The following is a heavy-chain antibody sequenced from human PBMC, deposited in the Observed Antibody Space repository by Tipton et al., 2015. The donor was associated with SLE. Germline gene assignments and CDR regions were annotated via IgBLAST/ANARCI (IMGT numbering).Heavy chain of an antibody. CDR3: ARARGVGGYGDHAWGMDV. J-gene: IGHJ6*02. Sequence: QLVQSGAEVKKPGESLKISCKGSGYSFTNYWIGWVRQMPGKGLEWMGIIYPGDSDTRYSPSFQGQVTISAAQSISTAYLQWRSLKASDAAMYYCARARGVGGYGDHAWGMDVWGQGTPVTVSS. CDR1: GYSFTNYW. CDR2: IYPGDSDT. V-gene: IGHV5-51*03. D-gene: IGHD3-10*01.